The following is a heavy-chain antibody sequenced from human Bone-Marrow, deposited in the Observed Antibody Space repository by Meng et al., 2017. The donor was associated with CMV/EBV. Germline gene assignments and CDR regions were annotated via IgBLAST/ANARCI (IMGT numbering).Heavy chain of an antibody. V-gene: IGHV3-21*01. D-gene: IGHD6-6*01. CDR1: GFTFSSYS. CDR2: ISSSSSYI. CDR3: ARGGIAARIRGSWFDP. J-gene: IGHJ5*02. Sequence: GESLKISCAASGFTFSSYSMNWVRQAPGKGLEWVSPISSSSSYIYYADSVKGRFTISRDNAKNSLYLQMNSLRAEDTAVYYCARGGIAARIRGSWFDPWGQGTLVTVSS.